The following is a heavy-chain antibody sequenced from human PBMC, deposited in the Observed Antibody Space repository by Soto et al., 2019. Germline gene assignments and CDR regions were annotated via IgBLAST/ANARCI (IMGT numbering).Heavy chain of an antibody. CDR2: IYYSGST. J-gene: IGHJ6*02. V-gene: IGHV4-61*01. D-gene: IGHD6-19*01. CDR3: ARGIEGWYQGRYYYGMDV. Sequence: QVQLQESGPGLVKPSETLSLTCTVSGGSVSSGSYYWSWIRQPPGKGLEWIGYIYYSGSTNYNPSLKRRVPISVATSKNQFSLKLSSVTAADTAVYYCARGIEGWYQGRYYYGMDVWGQGTTVTVSS. CDR1: GGSVSSGSYY.